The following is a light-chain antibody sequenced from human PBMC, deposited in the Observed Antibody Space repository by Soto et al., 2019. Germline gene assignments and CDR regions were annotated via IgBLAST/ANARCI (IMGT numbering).Light chain of an antibody. CDR1: QSLNTR. Sequence: IQRTQSPSTLSASVGDRVTLTCRASQSLNTRLAWYQQRPGKAPKLLIYDASTLESGVPSRFSGGGSGTEFTLTINNLQPDDLATYICQQYKSYSTFGRGTKVDIK. CDR2: DAS. CDR3: QQYKSYST. V-gene: IGKV1-5*01. J-gene: IGKJ1*01.